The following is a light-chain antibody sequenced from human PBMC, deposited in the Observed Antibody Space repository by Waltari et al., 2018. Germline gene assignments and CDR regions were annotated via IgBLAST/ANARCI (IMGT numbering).Light chain of an antibody. CDR2: WAS. CDR1: QNLLYNSDNKNY. V-gene: IGKV4-1*01. J-gene: IGKJ2*01. Sequence: DIVMTQSPASLAVSLGERVPITCRSTQNLLYNSDNKNYLAWFQQKPGKPPKLLIYWASTRESGVPDRFSGSGSGTEFTLTISSLQAADVAVYYCQQCYSTPYTFGQGTKLEIK. CDR3: QQCYSTPYT.